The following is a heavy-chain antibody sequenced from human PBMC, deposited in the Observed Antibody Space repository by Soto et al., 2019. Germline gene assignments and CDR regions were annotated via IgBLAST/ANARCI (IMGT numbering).Heavy chain of an antibody. CDR3: VTWLGY. Sequence: GGPLRLSCAAAGLTFSSYSMNWVRQAPGKGLEWVSFISNSSRTIYYADSVKGRFTISRDNAKNSLYLQMNSLRDEDTAVYYCVTWLGYWGQGALGTVSS. CDR2: ISNSSRTI. V-gene: IGHV3-48*02. CDR1: GLTFSSYS. J-gene: IGHJ4*02. D-gene: IGHD5-12*01.